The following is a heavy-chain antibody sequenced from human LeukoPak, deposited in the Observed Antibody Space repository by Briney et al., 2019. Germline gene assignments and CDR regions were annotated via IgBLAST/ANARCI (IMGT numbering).Heavy chain of an antibody. CDR2: ISGSCDNT. Sequence: GGSLRLSCAASGFTFSGFSMSWVRRAPGKGLEWVSSISGSCDNTLYADSVKGRFTISRDNSKNTLYLEMNSMRAEDTAIYYCAKMKGHPLPKYYMDVWGQGTTVTVSS. CDR1: GFTFSGFS. J-gene: IGHJ6*01. D-gene: IGHD1-26*01. CDR3: AKMKGHPLPKYYMDV. V-gene: IGHV3-23*01.